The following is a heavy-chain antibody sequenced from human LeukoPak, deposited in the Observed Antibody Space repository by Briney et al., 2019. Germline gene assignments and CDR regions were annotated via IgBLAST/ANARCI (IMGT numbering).Heavy chain of an antibody. CDR3: ASGLRYFDWPPPDAFDI. J-gene: IGHJ3*02. CDR2: IIPIFGAA. CDR1: GGTFSSYA. Sequence: ASVKVSCKASGGTFSSYAISWVRQAPGQGLEWMGGIIPIFGAANYAQKFQGRVTITADESTSTAYMELSSLRSEDTAVYYCASGLRYFDWPPPDAFDIWGQGTMVTVSS. D-gene: IGHD3-9*01. V-gene: IGHV1-69*01.